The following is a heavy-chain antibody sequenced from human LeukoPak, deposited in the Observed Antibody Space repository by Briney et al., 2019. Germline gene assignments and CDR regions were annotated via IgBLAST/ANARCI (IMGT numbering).Heavy chain of an antibody. J-gene: IGHJ4*02. CDR3: ASVRLGYCTAGSCSPVDY. V-gene: IGHV4-34*01. CDR1: GGSFSGYY. CDR2: INHGGGT. D-gene: IGHD2-15*01. Sequence: PSETLSLTCAVYGGSFSGYYWSWVRQPPGKGLEWMGEINHGGGTNYNPSLKSRVTISLDTSKNQSSLKLSSVTAADTAVYYCASVRLGYCTAGSCSPVDYWGQGTLFTVSS.